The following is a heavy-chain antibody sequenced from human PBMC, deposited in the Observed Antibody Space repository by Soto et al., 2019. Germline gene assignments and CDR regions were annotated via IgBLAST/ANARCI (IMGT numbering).Heavy chain of an antibody. D-gene: IGHD2-2*01. J-gene: IGHJ3*02. Sequence: QITLKESGPPLVKPTQTLTLTCTFSGFSLSTSGVGVGWIRQPPGKALEWLALIYWDDDKRYSPSLKSRLTITKDTSKNQVVLTMTNMDPVDTATYYCAHLVPAAMKDVNDAFDIWGQGTMVTVSS. V-gene: IGHV2-5*02. CDR2: IYWDDDK. CDR3: AHLVPAAMKDVNDAFDI. CDR1: GFSLSTSGVG.